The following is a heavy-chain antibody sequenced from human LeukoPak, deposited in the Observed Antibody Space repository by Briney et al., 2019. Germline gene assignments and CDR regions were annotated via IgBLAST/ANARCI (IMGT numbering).Heavy chain of an antibody. CDR2: VNPRSGNA. CDR3: AKVSESNYDILTGYYTPYYFDY. D-gene: IGHD3-9*01. CDR1: GYTFINYN. V-gene: IGHV1-8*03. Sequence: ASVKVSCKASGYTFINYNINWVRQATGQGLEWMGWVNPRSGNAGYLQKFQGRLTITRDTSIDTAYMDLSSLSSEDTAVYYCAKVSESNYDILTGYYTPYYFDYWGQGTLVTVSS. J-gene: IGHJ4*02.